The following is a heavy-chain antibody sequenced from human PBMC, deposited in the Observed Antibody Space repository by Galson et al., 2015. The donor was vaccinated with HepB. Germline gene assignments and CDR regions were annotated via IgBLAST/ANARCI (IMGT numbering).Heavy chain of an antibody. D-gene: IGHD1-26*01. Sequence: SLRLSCAASGFTFSSYWMYWVRQAPGKGLVWVSRINSDGSSTSYADSVKGRFTISRDNAKNTLYLQMNSLRAEDTAVYYCARADQSGSFPPYYYMDVWGKGTTVTVSS. CDR2: INSDGSST. CDR3: ARADQSGSFPPYYYMDV. J-gene: IGHJ6*03. V-gene: IGHV3-74*01. CDR1: GFTFSSYW.